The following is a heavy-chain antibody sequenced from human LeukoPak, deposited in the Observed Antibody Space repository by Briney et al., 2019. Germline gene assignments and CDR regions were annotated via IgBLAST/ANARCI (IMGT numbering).Heavy chain of an antibody. V-gene: IGHV4-59*01. J-gene: IGHJ4*02. CDR1: GGSISSYY. CDR2: IYYSGST. D-gene: IGHD3-3*01. Sequence: SETLSLTXTVSGGSISSYYWSWIRQPPGKGLEWIGYIYYSGSTNYNPSLKSRVTISVDTSKNQFSLKLSSVTAADTAVYYCARVGSNFWSGYYSYYFDYWGQRTLVTVSS. CDR3: ARVGSNFWSGYYSYYFDY.